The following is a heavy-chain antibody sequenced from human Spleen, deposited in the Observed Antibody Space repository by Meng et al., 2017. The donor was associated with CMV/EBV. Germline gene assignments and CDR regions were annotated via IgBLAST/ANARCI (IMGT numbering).Heavy chain of an antibody. CDR2: IYRSGST. V-gene: IGHV3-66*03. CDR3: ARDEGNLWFGKLDY. J-gene: IGHJ4*02. Sequence: VGSLRLSCAASGFSASRNYMSWVRQAPGKGLKWVSIIYRSGSTYYADSVKGRFTISRDNSKNTLYVQMNRLTTEDTAVYYCARDEGNLWFGKLDYWGQGALVTFSS. D-gene: IGHD3-10*01. CDR1: GFSASRNY.